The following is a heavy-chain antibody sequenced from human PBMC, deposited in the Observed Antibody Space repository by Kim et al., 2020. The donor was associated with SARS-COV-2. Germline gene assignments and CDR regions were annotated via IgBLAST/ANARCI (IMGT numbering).Heavy chain of an antibody. J-gene: IGHJ4*02. V-gene: IGHV3-23*03. CDR3: AKDELAAAGMLDY. Sequence: SADSVQGRFPISRDNSKNTLYLKMNSLRAEDTAVYYCAKDELAAAGMLDYWGQGTLVTVSS. D-gene: IGHD6-13*01.